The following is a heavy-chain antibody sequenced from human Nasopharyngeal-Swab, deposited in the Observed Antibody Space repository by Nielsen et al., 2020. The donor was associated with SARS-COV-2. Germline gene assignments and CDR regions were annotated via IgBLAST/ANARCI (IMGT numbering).Heavy chain of an antibody. CDR1: GYTFTDYY. J-gene: IGHJ4*02. CDR2: INPYSGDT. V-gene: IGHV1-2*06. Sequence: ASVKVSCKASGYTFTDYYINWVRQAPGQGLEYMGRINPYSGDTDSAQKFQGRVTVTRDTSINTAYMHLGSLRSDDTAVYYCLRADGDVPGITGSGPPGGYWGQGTQVTVSS. D-gene: IGHD6-13*01. CDR3: LRADGDVPGITGSGPPGGY.